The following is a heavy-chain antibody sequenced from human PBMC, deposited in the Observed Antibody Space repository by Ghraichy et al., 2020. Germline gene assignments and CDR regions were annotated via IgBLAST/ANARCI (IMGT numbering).Heavy chain of an antibody. CDR1: GFTLSSYA. CDR2: ISYDGSNK. CDR3: ARDEGWGERWLQSDAFDI. D-gene: IGHD5-24*01. Sequence: GGSLRLSCAASGFTLSSYAMHWVRQAPGKGLEWVAVISYDGSNKYYADSVKGRFTISRDNSKNTLYLQMNSLRAEATAVYYCARDEGWGERWLQSDAFDIWGQGTMVTVSS. V-gene: IGHV3-30*04. J-gene: IGHJ3*02.